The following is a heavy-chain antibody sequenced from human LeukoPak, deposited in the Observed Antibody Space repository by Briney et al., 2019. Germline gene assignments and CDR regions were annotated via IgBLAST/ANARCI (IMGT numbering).Heavy chain of an antibody. CDR2: LSGSGSTT. J-gene: IGHJ4*02. V-gene: IGHV3-23*01. D-gene: IGHD3-22*01. Sequence: GSLRLSCAASGFIFSSYAMSWVRQAPGGGLEWVSSLSGSGSTTYYADSVKGRFTISRDSSKNTLYLQMNSLRAEDTAVYYCAKDTRYYDSSGYYRLDHWGQGTLVTVSS. CDR3: AKDTRYYDSSGYYRLDH. CDR1: GFIFSSYA.